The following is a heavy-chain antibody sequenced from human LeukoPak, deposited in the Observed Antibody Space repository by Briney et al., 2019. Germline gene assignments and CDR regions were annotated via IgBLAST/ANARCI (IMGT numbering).Heavy chain of an antibody. D-gene: IGHD6-13*01. V-gene: IGHV1-2*02. CDR2: INPNSGGT. Sequence: ASVKVSCKASGYTFTNYYMHWVRQAPGQGLEWMGWINPNSGGTNYAQKFQGRVTMTRDTSISTAYMELSRLRSDDTAVYYCASVTPSSSWYNDYWGQGTLVTVSS. CDR3: ASVTPSSSWYNDY. CDR1: GYTFTNYY. J-gene: IGHJ4*02.